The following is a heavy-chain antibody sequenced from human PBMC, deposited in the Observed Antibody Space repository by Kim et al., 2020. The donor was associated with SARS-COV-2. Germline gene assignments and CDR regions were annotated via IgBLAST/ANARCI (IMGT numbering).Heavy chain of an antibody. CDR2: TYYRSKWYN. CDR1: GDRVSSNSAA. D-gene: IGHD3-9*01. V-gene: IGHV6-1*01. Sequence: SQTLSLTCAISGDRVSSNSAAWNWIRQSPSGGLEWLGRTYYRSKWYNDYAVSVKSRITINPDTSKNQFSLQLNSVTPEDTAVYYCARTIFGDYDILTGPSDWGQGTLVTVSS. CDR3: ARTIFGDYDILTGPSD. J-gene: IGHJ4*02.